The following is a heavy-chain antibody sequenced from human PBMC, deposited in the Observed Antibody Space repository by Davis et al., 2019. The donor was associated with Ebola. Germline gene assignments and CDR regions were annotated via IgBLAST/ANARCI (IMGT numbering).Heavy chain of an antibody. J-gene: IGHJ4*02. CDR2: ISVTGDST. Sequence: PGGSLRLSCAASGFTFSSYPMSWVRQAPGKGLEWVSGISVTGDSTYYADSVKGRLTISRDNSKNTLYLQMNSLRAEDTAVYYCARRTPPDYWGQGTLVTVSS. D-gene: IGHD4-23*01. CDR1: GFTFSSYP. CDR3: ARRTPPDY. V-gene: IGHV3-23*01.